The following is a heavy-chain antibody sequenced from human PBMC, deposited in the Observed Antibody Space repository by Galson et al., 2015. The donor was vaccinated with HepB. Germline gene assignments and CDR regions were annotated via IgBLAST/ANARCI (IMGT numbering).Heavy chain of an antibody. D-gene: IGHD3-22*01. CDR2: IIPMFETS. J-gene: IGHJ4*02. CDR3: AKVGGYYYESSGYTKGPLDY. V-gene: IGHV1-69*06. CDR1: GGTFTSYA. Sequence: SVKVSCKASGGTFTSYAVSWVRQAPGQGLEWIGGIIPMFETSTYAQKFQGRVTITADKATNTAYMELRSLRSEDTAMYYCAKVGGYYYESSGYTKGPLDYWGQGTLVTVSS.